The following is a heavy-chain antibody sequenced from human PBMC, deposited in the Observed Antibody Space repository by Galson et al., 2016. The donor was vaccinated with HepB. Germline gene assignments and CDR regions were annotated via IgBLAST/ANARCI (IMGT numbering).Heavy chain of an antibody. V-gene: IGHV4-4*07. D-gene: IGHD1-7*01. Sequence: ETLSLTCTVSGGSFDSYYWSWIRQPAGRGLEWIGRISVSESTKYNPSLKSRVSMSIDRSKKHLSLKLSSPTAADTAVYYCARDVDGNYLFDYWGQGILVTVSS. J-gene: IGHJ4*02. CDR3: ARDVDGNYLFDY. CDR1: GGSFDSYY. CDR2: ISVSEST.